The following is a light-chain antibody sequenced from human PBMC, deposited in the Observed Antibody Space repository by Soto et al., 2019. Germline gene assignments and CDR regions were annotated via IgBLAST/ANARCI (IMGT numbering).Light chain of an antibody. Sequence: DIQMTQSPSTLSASVGDRVTITCRASQTITRWMAWYQQKPGKAPNLLIYDASSLQSGVPSRFSVSGSGTEFTLTISSLQPDDFATYYCQQYGLYWSFGQGTKVDI. CDR2: DAS. V-gene: IGKV1-5*01. CDR1: QTITRW. CDR3: QQYGLYWS. J-gene: IGKJ1*01.